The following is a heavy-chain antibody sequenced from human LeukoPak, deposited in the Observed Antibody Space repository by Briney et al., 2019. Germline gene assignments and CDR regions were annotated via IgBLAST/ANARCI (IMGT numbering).Heavy chain of an antibody. V-gene: IGHV3-23*01. Sequence: PGGSLRLSCAASGFTFSNYAMNWVRQAPGKGLEWVSTISGSGGSTYYADSVKGRFTISRDNSKNTLYLQTTSLRAEDTAIYYCAKDKTYYYDDSGYNYFDYWGQGTLVTVSS. CDR1: GFTFSNYA. D-gene: IGHD3-22*01. CDR2: ISGSGGST. J-gene: IGHJ4*02. CDR3: AKDKTYYYDDSGYNYFDY.